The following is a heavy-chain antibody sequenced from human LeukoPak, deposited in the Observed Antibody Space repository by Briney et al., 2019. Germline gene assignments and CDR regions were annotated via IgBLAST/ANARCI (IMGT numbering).Heavy chain of an antibody. J-gene: IGHJ4*02. CDR2: IIPIFGTA. V-gene: IGHV1-69*06. CDR3: ARSFHCSGGSCYSWALDY. D-gene: IGHD2-15*01. CDR1: GGTFSSYA. Sequence: SVKVSCKASGGTFSSYAISWVRQAPGQGLEWMGGIIPIFGTANYAQKFQGRVTITADKSTSTAYMELSSLRSEDTAVYYCARSFHCSGGSCYSWALDYWGQGTLVTVSS.